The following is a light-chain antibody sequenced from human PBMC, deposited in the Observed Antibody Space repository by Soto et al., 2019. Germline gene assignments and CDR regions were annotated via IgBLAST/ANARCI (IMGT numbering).Light chain of an antibody. CDR2: GAS. CDR3: QQYGTSLTWT. Sequence: EMVLKQSPGTLSCSPGERASLSFSDSQSVSSSYLAWYQQKPGQAPSLLIYGASSRATGIPDRFSGSGSGTDFTLTISRLEPEDLAAYYCQQYGTSLTWTFGQGTKVDIK. V-gene: IGKV3-20*01. J-gene: IGKJ1*01. CDR1: QSVSSSY.